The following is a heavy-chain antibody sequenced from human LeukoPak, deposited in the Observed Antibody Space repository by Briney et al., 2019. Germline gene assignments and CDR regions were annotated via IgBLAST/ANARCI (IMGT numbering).Heavy chain of an antibody. CDR2: ISGSGGST. D-gene: IGHD4-17*01. CDR3: AKDLVNGDYVFAFDI. CDR1: GFTFSSYA. J-gene: IGHJ3*02. V-gene: IGHV3-23*01. Sequence: GGSLRLSCAASGFTFSSYAMSWVRQAPEKGLEWVTAISGSGGSTYYADSVKGRFTISRDNSKNTLYLQMNSLRAEDTAVYYCAKDLVNGDYVFAFDIWGQGTMVTVSS.